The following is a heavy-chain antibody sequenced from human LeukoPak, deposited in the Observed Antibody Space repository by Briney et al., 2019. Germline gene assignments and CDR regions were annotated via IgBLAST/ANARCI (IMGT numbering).Heavy chain of an antibody. Sequence: GASVKVSCKASGYTFTSYGISWGGQAPGQGLEWMGWISAYNGNTNYAQKLQGRVTMTTDTSTSTAYMELRSLRSDDTAVYYCARPLGGGDDAFDIWDQGTMVTVSS. CDR3: ARPLGGGDDAFDI. V-gene: IGHV1-18*01. CDR1: GYTFTSYG. D-gene: IGHD3-10*01. CDR2: ISAYNGNT. J-gene: IGHJ3*02.